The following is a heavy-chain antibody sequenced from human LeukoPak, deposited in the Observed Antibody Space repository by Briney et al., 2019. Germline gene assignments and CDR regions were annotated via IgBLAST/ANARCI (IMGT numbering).Heavy chain of an antibody. D-gene: IGHD3-22*01. V-gene: IGHV3-21*01. CDR2: ISVRSNYI. CDR1: GYTFSSDS. Sequence: PGGSLRLSCAASGYTFSSDSINWVRQAPGKGLEWVSSISVRSNYIYYADSVRGRFRISRDDARDSLYLQMNSLRAEDTAVYYCVRLRRNSDTSGFYYYYDFWGQGTLVTVSS. CDR3: VRLRRNSDTSGFYYYYDF. J-gene: IGHJ4*02.